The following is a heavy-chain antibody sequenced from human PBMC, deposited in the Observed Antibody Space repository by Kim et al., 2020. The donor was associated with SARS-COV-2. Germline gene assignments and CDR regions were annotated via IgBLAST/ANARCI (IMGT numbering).Heavy chain of an antibody. CDR2: ISRRSGNI. CDR1: GFTFGDSA. Sequence: GGSLRLSCAASGFTFGDSAMHWVRQASGKGLEWLAGISRRSGNIDYADSLTGRVTLSSDNDKTSMTVQMSVLSAETKDTAYCDKAILRPISAPW. CDR3: DKAILRPISAP. D-gene: IGHD1-26*01. V-gene: IGHV3-9*01. J-gene: IGHJ5*02.